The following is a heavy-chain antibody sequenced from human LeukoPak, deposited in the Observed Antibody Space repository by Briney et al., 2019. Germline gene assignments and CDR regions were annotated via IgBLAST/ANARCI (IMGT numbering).Heavy chain of an antibody. CDR1: GGSISSSNW. D-gene: IGHD4-17*01. CDR3: ARNRGLHDYGDSGDY. Sequence: PSGTLSLTCAVSGGSISSSNWWSWVRQPPGKGLEWIGEIYHSGSTNYNPSLKSRVTISVDKSKNQFSLKLSSVTAADTAVYYCARNRGLHDYGDSGDYWGQGTLVTVSS. J-gene: IGHJ4*02. V-gene: IGHV4-4*02. CDR2: IYHSGST.